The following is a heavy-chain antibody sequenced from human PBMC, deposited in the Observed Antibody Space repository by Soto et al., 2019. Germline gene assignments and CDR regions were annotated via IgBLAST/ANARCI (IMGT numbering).Heavy chain of an antibody. J-gene: IGHJ5*02. CDR1: GDSVSSNSAA. CDR3: ARDGNMVRGVMDWFDP. CDR2: TYYRSKWYN. D-gene: IGHD3-10*01. Sequence: SPTLSLTCAISGDSVSSNSAAWNWIRQSPSRGLEWLGRTYYRSKWYNDYAVSVKSRITINPDTSKNQFSLQLNSVTPEDTAVYYCARDGNMVRGVMDWFDPWGQGTLVTVSS. V-gene: IGHV6-1*01.